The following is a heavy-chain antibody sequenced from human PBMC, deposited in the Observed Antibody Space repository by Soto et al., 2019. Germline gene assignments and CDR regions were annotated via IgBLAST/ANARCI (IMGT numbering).Heavy chain of an antibody. CDR3: ARARALEWELPPNWFVP. D-gene: IGHD1-26*01. J-gene: IGHJ5*02. CDR2: ISAYNGNT. CDR1: GYTFTSYG. V-gene: IGHV1-18*01. Sequence: QVQLVQSGAEVKKPGASVKVSCKASGYTFTSYGISWVRQAPGQGLEWMGWISAYNGNTNYAQKLQGRVTMTTDTSTSTAYLELRSLRPDDTAVYYWARARALEWELPPNWFVPWGQGTLVTVSS.